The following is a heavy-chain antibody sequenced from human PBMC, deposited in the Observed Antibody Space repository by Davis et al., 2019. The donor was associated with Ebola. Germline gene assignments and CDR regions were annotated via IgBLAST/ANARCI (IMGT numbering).Heavy chain of an antibody. CDR3: ARGLAVANRYNWFDP. CDR1: GYTFTSYD. J-gene: IGHJ5*02. CDR2: MNPNSGNT. V-gene: IGHV1-8*01. D-gene: IGHD6-19*01. Sequence: ASVKVSCKASGYTFTSYDINWVRQATGQGLEWMGWMNPNSGNTGYAQKFQGRVTMTRNTSISTAYMELSSLRSEDTAVYYCARGLAVANRYNWFDPWGQGTLVTVSS.